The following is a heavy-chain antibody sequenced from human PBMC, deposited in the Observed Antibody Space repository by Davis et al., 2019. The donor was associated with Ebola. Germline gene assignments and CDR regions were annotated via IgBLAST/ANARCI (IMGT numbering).Heavy chain of an antibody. J-gene: IGHJ4*02. Sequence: GGSLRLSCAASGFTVSSNYMSWVRQAPGKGLEWVSVIYKSGDIYYADAVKGRFTISRDNSKNTLYFQMNSLRAEDTAVYYCARGDGYNYWDYWGQGTLVTVSS. CDR2: IYKSGDI. CDR3: ARGDGYNYWDY. V-gene: IGHV3-53*01. D-gene: IGHD5-24*01. CDR1: GFTVSSNY.